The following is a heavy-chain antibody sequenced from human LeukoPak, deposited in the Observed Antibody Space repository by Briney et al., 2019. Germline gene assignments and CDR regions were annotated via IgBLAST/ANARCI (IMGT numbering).Heavy chain of an antibody. CDR3: ARVYIVVGADGSYFDY. V-gene: IGHV1-69*05. J-gene: IGHJ4*02. Sequence: SVKVSCKASGGTFSSYAISWVRQAPGQGLEWMGGIIPIFGTANYAQKFQGRVTITTDESTSTAYMELSSLRSEDTAVYYCARVYIVVGADGSYFDYWGQGTLVTVSS. CDR2: IIPIFGTA. D-gene: IGHD2-2*01. CDR1: GGTFSSYA.